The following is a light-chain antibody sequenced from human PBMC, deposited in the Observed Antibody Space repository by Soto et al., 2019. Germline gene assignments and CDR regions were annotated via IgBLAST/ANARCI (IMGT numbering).Light chain of an antibody. CDR3: HHYGRSPIFT. V-gene: IGKV3-20*01. CDR2: GAS. CDR1: QSVASNH. Sequence: EIVLTQSPATLSLSVGERATLSCRASQSVASNHLAWYQQKPGQAPRLLIYGASTRAAGIPDRFSGSGSGTDFTLTISRLEPEDFGVFFCHHYGRSPIFTFGPGTTVDMK. J-gene: IGKJ3*01.